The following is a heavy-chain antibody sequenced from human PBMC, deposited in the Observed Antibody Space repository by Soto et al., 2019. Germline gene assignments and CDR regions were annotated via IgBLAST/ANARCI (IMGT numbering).Heavy chain of an antibody. Sequence: QVQLVQSGAEVKKPGASVKVSCKASGYTFTDYYIHWVRQAPGQGLEWMGMINPSGGSTDYAQKFLGRVTMTRATSTGTVYMELSSLRSEDTAVYYCARPPFPGCINAVCYPFDYWGQGTLVTVSS. D-gene: IGHD2-8*01. J-gene: IGHJ4*02. CDR1: GYTFTDYY. V-gene: IGHV1-46*01. CDR2: INPSGGST. CDR3: ARPPFPGCINAVCYPFDY.